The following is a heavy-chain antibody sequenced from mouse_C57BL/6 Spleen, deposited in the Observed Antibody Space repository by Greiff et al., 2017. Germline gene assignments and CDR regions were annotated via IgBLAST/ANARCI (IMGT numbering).Heavy chain of an antibody. CDR2: ISSGGSYT. J-gene: IGHJ1*03. CDR1: GFTFSNYG. CDR3: ARQYYGSSHWYFDV. V-gene: IGHV5-6*01. Sequence: EVKLMESGGDLVKPGGSLKLSCAASGFTFSNYGMSWVRQTPDKRLEWVATISSGGSYTYYPDSVKGRFTISRDNAKNTLYLQMSSLKSEDTAMYYCARQYYGSSHWYFDVWGTGTTVTVSS. D-gene: IGHD1-1*01.